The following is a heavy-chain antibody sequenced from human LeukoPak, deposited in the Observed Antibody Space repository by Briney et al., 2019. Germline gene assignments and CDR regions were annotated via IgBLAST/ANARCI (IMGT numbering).Heavy chain of an antibody. CDR1: GYSFTTYW. Sequence: GESLKISCEASGYSFTTYWIGWVGQMPGRGLEWMGIIYPGDSDTRYSPSFQGQVTISADKSISTAYLQWSSLKASDTAMYYCARQHGSGSYYSRAIDYWGQGTLVTVSS. D-gene: IGHD3-10*01. V-gene: IGHV5-51*01. CDR3: ARQHGSGSYYSRAIDY. J-gene: IGHJ4*02. CDR2: IYPGDSDT.